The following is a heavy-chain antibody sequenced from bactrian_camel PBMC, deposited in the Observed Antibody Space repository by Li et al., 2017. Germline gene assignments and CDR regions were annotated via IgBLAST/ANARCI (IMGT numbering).Heavy chain of an antibody. J-gene: IGHJ6*01. CDR1: GLTDGTIC. V-gene: IGHV3S45*01. CDR3: AATYRDSCQGVFRY. CDR2: INTAGGYT. D-gene: IGHD6*01. Sequence: HVQLVESGGGSAQAGGSLRLSCAASGLTDGTICMAWFRQAPGKEREKIATINTAGGYTTYAASVKGRFTISLDTTKGALSLQMNGLQPEDTGMYSCAATYRDSCQGVFRYWGQGTQVTVS.